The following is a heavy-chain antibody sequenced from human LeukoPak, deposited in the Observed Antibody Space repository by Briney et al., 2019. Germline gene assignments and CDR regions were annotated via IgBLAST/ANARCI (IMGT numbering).Heavy chain of an antibody. CDR1: GYTLTELS. D-gene: IGHD3-3*01. CDR2: FDPEDGET. V-gene: IGHV1-24*01. CDR3: ATVGGGRFLEWLLLFDY. J-gene: IGHJ4*02. Sequence: ASVTVSCTVSGYTLTELSMHWVRQAPGKGLEWMGGFDPEDGETIYAQKFQGRVTMTEDTSTDTAYMELSSLRSEDTAVYYCATVGGGRFLEWLLLFDYWGQGTLVTVSS.